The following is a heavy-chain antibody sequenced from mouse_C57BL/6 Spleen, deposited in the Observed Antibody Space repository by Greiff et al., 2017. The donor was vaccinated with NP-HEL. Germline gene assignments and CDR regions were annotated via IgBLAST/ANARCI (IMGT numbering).Heavy chain of an antibody. Sequence: VQLQQSGPELVKPGASVKISCKASGYAFSSSWMNWVKQRPGKGLEWIGRIYPGDGDTNYNGKFKGKATLTADKSSSTAYMQLSSLTSEDSAVYFCARGRDYKGGIGYWGQGTTLTVSS. CDR3: ARGRDYKGGIGY. V-gene: IGHV1-82*01. CDR2: IYPGDGDT. J-gene: IGHJ2*01. CDR1: GYAFSSSW. D-gene: IGHD2-4*01.